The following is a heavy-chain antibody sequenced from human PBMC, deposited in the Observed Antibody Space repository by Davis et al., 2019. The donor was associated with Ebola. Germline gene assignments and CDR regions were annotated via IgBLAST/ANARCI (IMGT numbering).Heavy chain of an antibody. CDR2: IKQDGSEK. D-gene: IGHD5-24*01. V-gene: IGHV3-7*01. CDR1: GFTFSSYS. CDR3: ARKMAT. Sequence: GGSLRLSCAASGFTFSSYSMNWVRQAPGKGLEWVANIKQDGSEKYYVDSVKGRFTISRDNAKNSLYLQMNSLRAEDTAVYYCARKMATLGQGTLVTVSS. J-gene: IGHJ5*02.